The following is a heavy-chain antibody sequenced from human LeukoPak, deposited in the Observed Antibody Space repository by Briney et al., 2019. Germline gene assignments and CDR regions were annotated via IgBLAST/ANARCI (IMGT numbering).Heavy chain of an antibody. V-gene: IGHV1-8*01. CDR2: MNPNSGNT. J-gene: IGHJ4*02. CDR1: GYTFTSYD. D-gene: IGHD3-10*01. CDR3: ARGVRGPKYGSGNVYYFDY. Sequence: ASVKVSCKASGYTFTSYDINWVRQATGQGLEWMGWMNPNSGNTGYARKFQGRVTMTRNTSISTAYMELSSLRSEDTAVYYCARGVRGPKYGSGNVYYFDYWGQGTLVTVSS.